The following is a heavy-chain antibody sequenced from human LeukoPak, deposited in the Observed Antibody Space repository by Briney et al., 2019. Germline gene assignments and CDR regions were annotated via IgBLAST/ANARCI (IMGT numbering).Heavy chain of an antibody. V-gene: IGHV4-4*08. CDR2: IYTSGST. CDR1: GGSISSYY. Sequence: SETLSLTCTVSGGSISSYYWSWIRQPPGKGLEWIGRIYTSGSTNYNPSLKSRVTISVDTSKNQFSLKPSSVTAADTAVYYCARQNCSSTSCYIGYWGQGTLVTVSS. J-gene: IGHJ4*02. CDR3: ARQNCSSTSCYIGY. D-gene: IGHD2-2*02.